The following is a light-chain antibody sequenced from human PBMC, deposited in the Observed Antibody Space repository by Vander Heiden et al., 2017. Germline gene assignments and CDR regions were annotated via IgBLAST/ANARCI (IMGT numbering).Light chain of an antibody. J-gene: IGKJ2*01. V-gene: IGKV1-39*01. Sequence: DIQMTQSPSSLSASVGDRVTITCRASQSISSYLNWFQQKPGKAPKLLIYAASRLQSGVPSRFSGSGSGTDFTLTISSLQPEDFATYYCQRSYNTFGQGTKLEIK. CDR3: QRSYNT. CDR2: AAS. CDR1: QSISSY.